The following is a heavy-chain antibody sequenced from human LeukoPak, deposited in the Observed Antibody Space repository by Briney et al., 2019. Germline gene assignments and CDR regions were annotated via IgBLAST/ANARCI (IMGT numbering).Heavy chain of an antibody. CDR3: VRESRPGGAMGLYHNFDY. D-gene: IGHD3-16*01. V-gene: IGHV3-7*01. CDR1: GFNISDFW. J-gene: IGHJ4*02. CDR2: IKEDGTEK. Sequence: GGSPRLSCAASGFNISDFWMTWVRQAPGKGLEWVANIKEDGTEKHLVDSVKGRFTISRDNTKNLLYLQMNSLRGDDTATYYCVRESRPGGAMGLYHNFDYWGQGTLVAVSS.